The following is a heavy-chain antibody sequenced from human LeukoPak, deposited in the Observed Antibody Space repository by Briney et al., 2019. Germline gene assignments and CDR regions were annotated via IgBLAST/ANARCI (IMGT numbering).Heavy chain of an antibody. V-gene: IGHV1-69*04. D-gene: IGHD6-19*01. CDR3: ASTHAKEQWLVPYYFAY. Sequence: SVKVSCKASGGTFSSYAISWVRQAPGQGLEWMGRIIPILGIANYAQKFQGRVTITADKSTSTAYMELSSLRSEDTAVYYCASTHAKEQWLVPYYFAYWGQGTLVTVSS. CDR1: GGTFSSYA. J-gene: IGHJ4*02. CDR2: IIPILGIA.